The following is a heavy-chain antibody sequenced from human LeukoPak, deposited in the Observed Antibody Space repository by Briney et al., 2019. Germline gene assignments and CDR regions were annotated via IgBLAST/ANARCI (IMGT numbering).Heavy chain of an antibody. J-gene: IGHJ6*03. CDR3: ARSRRFLDGYYYMDV. Sequence: SETLSLTCTVSGYSISSGYYWGWIRQPPGKGLEWIGSIYHSGSTYYNPSLKSRVTISVDTSKNQFSLKLSSVTAADTAVYYCARSRRFLDGYYYMDVWGKGTTVTVSS. CDR1: GYSISSGYY. D-gene: IGHD3-3*01. V-gene: IGHV4-38-2*02. CDR2: IYHSGST.